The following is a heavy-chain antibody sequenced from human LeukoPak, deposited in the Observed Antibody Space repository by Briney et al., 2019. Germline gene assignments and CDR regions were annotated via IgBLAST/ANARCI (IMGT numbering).Heavy chain of an antibody. Sequence: GGSLRLSCAASGFTFNSYAMYWVRQAPGKGLEWISGIFGSGGSPHYADSVKGRFTISRDNSQEIVYLQLDSLRVEDTALYYCGKTTVGYSSGRYPGWPVDYWGPGALVTVSS. CDR1: GFTFNSYA. CDR3: GKTTVGYSSGRYPGWPVDY. CDR2: IFGSGGSP. D-gene: IGHD2-15*01. J-gene: IGHJ4*02. V-gene: IGHV3-23*01.